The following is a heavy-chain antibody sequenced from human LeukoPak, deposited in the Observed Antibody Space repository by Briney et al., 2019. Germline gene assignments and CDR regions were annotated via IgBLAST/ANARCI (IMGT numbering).Heavy chain of an antibody. Sequence: ASVKVSCKASGYTFTGYYMHWVRQAPGQGLEWMGRINPNSGGTNYAQKFQGRVTMTRDTYISTPDMELGRLRSDDTVVYYCARDLGFAVTKATDYWGQGTLVTVSS. J-gene: IGHJ4*02. CDR2: INPNSGGT. CDR1: GYTFTGYY. D-gene: IGHD4-17*01. CDR3: ARDLGFAVTKATDY. V-gene: IGHV1-2*05.